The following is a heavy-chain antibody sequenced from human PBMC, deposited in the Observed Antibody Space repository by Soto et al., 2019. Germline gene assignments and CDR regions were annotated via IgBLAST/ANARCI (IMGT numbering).Heavy chain of an antibody. CDR1: GFTFSNYA. Sequence: GGSLRLSCAASGFTFSNYAMSWVRQTPGKGLEWVSSIGGSGGSTYYADSVKGRFTISRDNSKNTLSLQMNRLRAEDTAVYYCAKRRGDYYDSSRYYCFDYWGHGTLVTVSS. CDR2: IGGSGGST. CDR3: AKRRGDYYDSSRYYCFDY. V-gene: IGHV3-23*01. J-gene: IGHJ4*01. D-gene: IGHD3-22*01.